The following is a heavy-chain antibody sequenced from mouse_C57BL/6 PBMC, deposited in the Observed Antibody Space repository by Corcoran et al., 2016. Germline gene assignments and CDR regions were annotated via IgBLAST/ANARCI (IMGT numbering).Heavy chain of an antibody. CDR1: GYTFTDYY. CDR3: AEYYYGSTSWFAY. CDR2: INPNNGGT. D-gene: IGHD1-1*01. J-gene: IGHJ3*01. V-gene: IGHV1-26*01. Sequence: EVQLQQSGRELVKPGASVKISCKASGYTFTDYYMNWVKQSHGKSLEWIGDINPNNGGTSYNQKFKGKATLTVDKSSSTAYMELRSLTSEDSAVYYCAEYYYGSTSWFAYWGQGTLVTVSA.